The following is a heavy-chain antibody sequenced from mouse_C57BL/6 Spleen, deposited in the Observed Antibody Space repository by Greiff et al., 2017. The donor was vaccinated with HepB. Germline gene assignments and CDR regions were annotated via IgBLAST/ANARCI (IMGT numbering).Heavy chain of an antibody. CDR1: GYSITSGYY. CDR2: ISYDGSN. Sequence: EVKLQESGPGLVKPSQSLSLTCSVTGYSITSGYYWNWIRQFPGNKLEWMGYISYDGSNNYNPSLKNRISITRDTPKNQFFLKLNSVTNEDTATYYCARITTVGYFDVWGPGTTVTVSS. D-gene: IGHD1-1*01. J-gene: IGHJ1*01. V-gene: IGHV3-6*01. CDR3: ARITTVGYFDV.